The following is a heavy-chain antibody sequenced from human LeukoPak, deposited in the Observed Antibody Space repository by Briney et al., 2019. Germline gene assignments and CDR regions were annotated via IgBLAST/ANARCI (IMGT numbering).Heavy chain of an antibody. D-gene: IGHD1-26*01. J-gene: IGHJ4*02. CDR2: IYYSGST. Sequence: SETLSLTCTVSGGSISSSSYYWGWIRQPPGKGLEWNGRIYYSGSTYYNPSLKSRVTISVDTSKNQFSLKLSSVTAADTAVYYCARRAKREPGFHWGQGTLVTVSS. CDR3: ARRAKREPGFH. V-gene: IGHV4-39*01. CDR1: GGSISSSSYY.